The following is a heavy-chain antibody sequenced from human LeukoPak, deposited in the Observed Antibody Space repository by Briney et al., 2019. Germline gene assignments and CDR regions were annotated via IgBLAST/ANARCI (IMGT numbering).Heavy chain of an antibody. V-gene: IGHV3-11*01. J-gene: IGHJ6*02. Sequence: GGSLRLSCAASGFTFSDYYMSWIRQAPGKGLEWVSYISSSGSTIYYADSVKGRFPISRDNAKNSLYLQMNSLRAEDTAVYYCARALDIVVVPLMDVWGQGTTVTVSS. D-gene: IGHD2-15*01. CDR3: ARALDIVVVPLMDV. CDR1: GFTFSDYY. CDR2: ISSSGSTI.